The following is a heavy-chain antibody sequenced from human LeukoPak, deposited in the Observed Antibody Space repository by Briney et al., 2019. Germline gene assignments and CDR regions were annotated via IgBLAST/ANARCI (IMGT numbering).Heavy chain of an antibody. J-gene: IGHJ4*01. Sequence: GESLRLSCAVSGFTLSSYEMSWIRQAPGRELEWVSAISGSGGSTYYADSVKGRFTISRDNSKNTLYLQMNSLRAEDTAVYYCAKDLATYYYDSSGYDDYWGTGTMVTVSS. D-gene: IGHD3-22*01. CDR2: ISGSGGST. V-gene: IGHV3-23*01. CDR3: AKDLATYYYDSSGYDDY. CDR1: GFTLSSYE.